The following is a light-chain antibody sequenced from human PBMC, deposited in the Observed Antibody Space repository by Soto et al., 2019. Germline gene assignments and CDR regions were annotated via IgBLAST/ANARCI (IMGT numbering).Light chain of an antibody. Sequence: QPVLTQTPSASGTPGQTVTISCSGSRSNIGNNAVIWYQQFPGTAPKLLIYNNNQRPSGVPDRFSGSKSGTSASLAISGLQSEDEADYYCATWDDSLNARGVFGGGTKLTVL. CDR2: NNN. V-gene: IGLV1-44*01. J-gene: IGLJ3*02. CDR3: ATWDDSLNARGV. CDR1: RSNIGNNA.